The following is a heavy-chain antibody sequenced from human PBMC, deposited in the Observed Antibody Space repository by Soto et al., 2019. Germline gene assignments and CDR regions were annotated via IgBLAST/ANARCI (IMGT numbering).Heavy chain of an antibody. D-gene: IGHD3-3*01. J-gene: IGHJ5*02. CDR2: INPHGGST. CDR3: ARSSGGNFGIIIEGSNWFDP. V-gene: IGHV1-46*01. CDR1: GDTFTSYY. Sequence: SVKVSCKAPGDTFTSYYLNWVRQAPGQGLEWMGVINPHGGSTKYAQKFQGRITMTRDTSRSTVYMELSSLRSDDTAIYYCARSSGGNFGIIIEGSNWFDPWGQGTLVTVSS.